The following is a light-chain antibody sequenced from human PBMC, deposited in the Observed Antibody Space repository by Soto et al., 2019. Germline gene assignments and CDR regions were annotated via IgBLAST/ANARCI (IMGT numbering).Light chain of an antibody. CDR2: GAS. J-gene: IGKJ4*01. CDR3: QQYNNWPLT. Sequence: EIVMTQSPATLSVSPGERATLSCRASQSVSSNLAWYQQKAGQAPRLLIYGASTRATGIPARFSGSGSGTEFTLTIRSLQSEDFAVYYCQQYNNWPLTFGGGTKVEIK. V-gene: IGKV3-15*01. CDR1: QSVSSN.